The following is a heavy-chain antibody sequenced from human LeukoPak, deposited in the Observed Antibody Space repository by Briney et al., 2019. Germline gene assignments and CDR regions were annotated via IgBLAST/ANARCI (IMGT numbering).Heavy chain of an antibody. V-gene: IGHV3-21*01. Sequence: AGGSLRLSCATSGFTFSSYEMNWVRQAPGKGLEWVSSISSSSSYIYYADSVKGRFTISRDNAKNSLYLQMNSLRAEDTAVYYCARAQDSGYEPNFDYWGQGTLVTVSS. J-gene: IGHJ4*02. D-gene: IGHD5-12*01. CDR3: ARAQDSGYEPNFDY. CDR1: GFTFSSYE. CDR2: ISSSSSYI.